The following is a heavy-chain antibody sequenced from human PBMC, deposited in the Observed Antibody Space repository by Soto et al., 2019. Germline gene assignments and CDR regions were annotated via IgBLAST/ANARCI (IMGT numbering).Heavy chain of an antibody. V-gene: IGHV1-18*01. D-gene: IGHD3-10*01. CDR1: GYTFTSYG. CDR2: ISAYNGNT. Sequence: QVQLVQSGAEVKKPGASVKVSCKASGYTFTSYGISWVRQAPGQGLEWMGWISAYNGNTNYAQKLQGRVTMTTDTSTSKAYMELRSLRSDDTAVYYCARQEGIWFGEVVNGMDVWGQGTTVTVSS. J-gene: IGHJ6*02. CDR3: ARQEGIWFGEVVNGMDV.